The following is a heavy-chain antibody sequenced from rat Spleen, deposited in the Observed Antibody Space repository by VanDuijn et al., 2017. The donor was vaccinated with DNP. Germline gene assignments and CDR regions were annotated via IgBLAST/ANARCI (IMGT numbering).Heavy chain of an antibody. V-gene: IGHV2-4*01. CDR1: GFSLTSYG. CDR2: IWGDGST. CDR3: APHYYDGYYHSYYVMDA. D-gene: IGHD1-12*03. J-gene: IGHJ4*01. Sequence: QVQLKESGPGLVQPSQTLSLTCTVSGFSLTSYGVSWVRQPPGKGLEWMGGIWGDGSTDYSSTLKSRLSINRDTSKSQVFLKMNSLQTEDTATYYCAPHYYDGYYHSYYVMDAWGQGASVTVSS.